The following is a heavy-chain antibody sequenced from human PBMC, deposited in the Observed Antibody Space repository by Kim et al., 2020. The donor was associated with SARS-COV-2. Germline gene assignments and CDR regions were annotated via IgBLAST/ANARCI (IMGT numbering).Heavy chain of an antibody. CDR2: TTGNGGSR. CDR1: GFAFSTYF. D-gene: IGHD3-10*01. J-gene: IGHJ5*02. Sequence: GGSLRLSCAASGFAFSTYFMTWVRQAPGKGLEWVSSTTGNGGSRYHADSVKGRFSISRDNSKNILYLQMNSLRAEDTAVYYCARGAPSGWFDPWGQGTLV. CDR3: ARGAPSGWFDP. V-gene: IGHV3-23*01.